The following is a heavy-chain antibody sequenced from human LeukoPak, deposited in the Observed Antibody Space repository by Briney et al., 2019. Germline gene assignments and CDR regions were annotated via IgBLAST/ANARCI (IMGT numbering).Heavy chain of an antibody. Sequence: SETLSLTCSVSGASVSSDYRNWIRQSPGRGLEWIGYTHYRGDINYNPSLKSRLTMSVDASSNQVSLKLSSVTAADAAVYYCGRNLGSGSDHWGQGTLVTVSS. D-gene: IGHD3-10*01. J-gene: IGHJ4*02. CDR2: THYRGDI. V-gene: IGHV4-59*02. CDR1: GASVSSDY. CDR3: GRNLGSGSDH.